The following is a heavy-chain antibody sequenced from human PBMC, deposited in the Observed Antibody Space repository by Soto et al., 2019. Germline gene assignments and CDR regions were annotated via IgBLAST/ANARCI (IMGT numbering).Heavy chain of an antibody. CDR1: GASISSGGYS. D-gene: IGHD5-12*01. V-gene: IGHV4-30-2*01. J-gene: IGHJ5*02. CDR3: ARGMVALFDP. Sequence: PSETLSLTCAVSGASISSGGYSWSWIRQPPGKGLEWIGYIYHSGSTYYNPSLKSRVTISVDMSKNQFSLKLTSVTAADTAVYYCARGMVALFDPWGQGTLVTVSS. CDR2: IYHSGST.